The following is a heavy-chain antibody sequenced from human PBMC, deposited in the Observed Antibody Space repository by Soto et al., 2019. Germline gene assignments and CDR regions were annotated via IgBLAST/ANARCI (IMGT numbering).Heavy chain of an antibody. CDR3: ARGIAARTPPDN. CDR1: GYTFTGYY. Sequence: ASVKVSCKASGYTFTGYYMHWVRQAPGQGLEWMGWINPNSGGTNYAQKFQGRVTMTRDTSISTAYMELSSLRAEDTAVYYCARGIAARTPPDNWGQGTLVTVSS. D-gene: IGHD6-6*01. CDR2: INPNSGGT. V-gene: IGHV1-2*02. J-gene: IGHJ4*02.